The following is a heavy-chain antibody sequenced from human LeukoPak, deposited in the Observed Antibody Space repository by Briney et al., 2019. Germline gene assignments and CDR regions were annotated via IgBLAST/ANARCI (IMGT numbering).Heavy chain of an antibody. CDR3: ARRSGEGSNYYDSSGYFWFDP. CDR1: GYSFTSYW. D-gene: IGHD3-22*01. CDR2: IYPGDSDT. Sequence: GESLKISCKGSGYSFTSYWIGWVRQMPGKGLEWMGIIYPGDSDTRYSPSFQGQVTISADKSISTAYLQWSSLKASDTAMYYCARRSGEGSNYYDSSGYFWFDPWGQGTLVTVSS. J-gene: IGHJ5*02. V-gene: IGHV5-51*01.